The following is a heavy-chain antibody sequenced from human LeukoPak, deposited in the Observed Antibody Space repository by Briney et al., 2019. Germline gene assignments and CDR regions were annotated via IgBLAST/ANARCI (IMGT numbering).Heavy chain of an antibody. CDR3: ARVRYCSSTSCYRGYYYYYYMDV. D-gene: IGHD2-2*01. J-gene: IGHJ6*03. V-gene: IGHV4-34*01. CDR1: GGSFSGYY. Sequence: PSETLSLTCAVYGGSFSGYYWSWIRHPPGKGRGWIGEINHSGSTNYNPSLKSRVTISVDTSKNQFSLKLSSVTAADTAVYYCARVRYCSSTSCYRGYYYYYYMDVWGKGTTVTVSS. CDR2: INHSGST.